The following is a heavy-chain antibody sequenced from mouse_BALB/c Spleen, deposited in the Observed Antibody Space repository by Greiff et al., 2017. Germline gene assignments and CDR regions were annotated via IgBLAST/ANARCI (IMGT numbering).Heavy chain of an antibody. V-gene: IGHV1-69*02. CDR3: AREKYRYDEFAY. CDR2: IDPSDSYT. J-gene: IGHJ3*01. D-gene: IGHD2-14*01. Sequence: QVQLQQPGAELVKPGASVKLSCKASGYTFTSYWMHWVKQRPGQGLEWIGEIDPSDSYTNYNQKFKGKATLTVDKSSSTAYMQLSSLTSEDSAVYYCAREKYRYDEFAYWGQGTLVTVSA. CDR1: GYTFTSYW.